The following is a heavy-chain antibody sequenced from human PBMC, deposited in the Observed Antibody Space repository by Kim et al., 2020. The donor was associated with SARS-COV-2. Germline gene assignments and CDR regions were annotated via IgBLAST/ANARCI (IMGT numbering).Heavy chain of an antibody. CDR1: GGTFSSYA. Sequence: SVKVSCKASGGTFSSYAISWVRQAPGQGLEWMGGIIPIFGTANYAQKFQGRVTITADESTSTAYMELSSLRSEDTAVYYCARDRTVTNAKNYYYYYYGMDVWGQGTTVTVSS. D-gene: IGHD4-4*01. CDR3: ARDRTVTNAKNYYYYYYGMDV. J-gene: IGHJ6*02. CDR2: IIPIFGTA. V-gene: IGHV1-69*13.